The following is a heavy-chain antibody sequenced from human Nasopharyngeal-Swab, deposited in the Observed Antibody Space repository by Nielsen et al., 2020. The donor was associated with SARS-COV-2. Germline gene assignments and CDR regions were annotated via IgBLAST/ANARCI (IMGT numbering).Heavy chain of an antibody. V-gene: IGHV3-7*03. CDR1: GFTFSSYA. CDR3: ARVGLGYNWNYFDPYYYYGMDV. D-gene: IGHD1-7*01. J-gene: IGHJ6*02. Sequence: GGSLRLSCAASGFTFSSYAMSWVRQAPGKGLEWVANIKQDGSEKYYVDSVKGRFTISRDNAKNSLYLQMNSLRAEDTAVYYCARVGLGYNWNYFDPYYYYGMDVWGQGTTVTVSS. CDR2: IKQDGSEK.